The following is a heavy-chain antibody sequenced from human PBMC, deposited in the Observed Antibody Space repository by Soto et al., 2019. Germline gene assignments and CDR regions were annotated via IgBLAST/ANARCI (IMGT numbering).Heavy chain of an antibody. J-gene: IGHJ6*03. D-gene: IGHD2-2*01. CDR2: MNPNSGNT. Sequence: QVQLVQSGAEVKKPGASVKVSCKASGYTFTSYDINWVRQATGQGLEWMGWMNPNSGNTGYAQKFQARVTMTRNTSISTAYMELSSLRSEDTAVYYCATSRTLVVPAAMSRHYYYYMDVWGKGTTVTVSS. CDR3: ATSRTLVVPAAMSRHYYYYMDV. CDR1: GYTFTSYD. V-gene: IGHV1-8*01.